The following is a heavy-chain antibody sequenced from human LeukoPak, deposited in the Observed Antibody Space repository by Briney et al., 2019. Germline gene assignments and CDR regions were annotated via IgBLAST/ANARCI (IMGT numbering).Heavy chain of an antibody. D-gene: IGHD1-26*01. CDR1: GFTFTTYG. J-gene: IGHJ3*02. CDR2: IGGSGTRT. Sequence: PGGSLRLSCSASGFTFTTYGMNWVRQAPGKGLEWVSGIGGSGTRTYYADSVKGRFTISRDNSKNTLYLQMNSLRDEDTAVHYCARDQAYGWENDAFDIWGQGTMVTVSS. CDR3: ARDQAYGWENDAFDI. V-gene: IGHV3-23*01.